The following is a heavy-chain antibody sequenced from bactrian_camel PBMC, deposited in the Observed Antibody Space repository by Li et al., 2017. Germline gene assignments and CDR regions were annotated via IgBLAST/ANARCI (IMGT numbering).Heavy chain of an antibody. CDR1: GFTFSMYW. Sequence: HVQLVESGGGLVQPGGSLRLSCGASGFTFSMYWMYWVRQAPGKGPEWVSSIDRDGRTSDYSDSVKGRFTISRDNAKATVTLEMNSLKPEDAAFYYCVIDRGLGGYYFAEWGQGTQVTVS. D-gene: IGHD3*01. CDR3: VIDRGLGGYYFAE. CDR2: IDRDGRTS. V-gene: IGHV3S6*01. J-gene: IGHJ4*01.